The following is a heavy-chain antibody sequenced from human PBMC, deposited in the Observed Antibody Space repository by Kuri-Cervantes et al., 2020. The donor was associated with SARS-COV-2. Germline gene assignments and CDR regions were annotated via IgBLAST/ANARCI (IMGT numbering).Heavy chain of an antibody. CDR1: GYTFTSYG. J-gene: IGHJ5*02. V-gene: IGHV1-18*01. CDR2: ISAYNGST. D-gene: IGHD3-16*01. Sequence: ASVKVSCKASGYTFTSYGISWVRQAPGQGLEWMGWISAYNGSTNYAQKLQGRVTMTTDTSTSTAYMELRSLRSDDTAVYYCARDTRLGQPEFRDWFDPWGQGTLVTVSS. CDR3: ARDTRLGQPEFRDWFDP.